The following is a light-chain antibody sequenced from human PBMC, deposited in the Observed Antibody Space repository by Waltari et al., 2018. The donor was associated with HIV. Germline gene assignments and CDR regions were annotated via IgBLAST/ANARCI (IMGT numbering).Light chain of an antibody. CDR3: QTWGTGIVV. V-gene: IGLV4-69*01. CDR2: LNRDGSH. CDR1: SGHSSSA. J-gene: IGLJ2*01. Sequence: QLVLTQSPSASASLGASVKLTCTLSSGHSSSAIAWHQQQPGTGPRYLMKLNRDGSHSKGDGSPDRFSGSSSGAERYLTISSLQSEDEADYYCQTWGTGIVVFGGGTKLTVL.